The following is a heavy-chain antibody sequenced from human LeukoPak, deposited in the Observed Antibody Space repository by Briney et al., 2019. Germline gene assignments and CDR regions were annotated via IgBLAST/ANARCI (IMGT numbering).Heavy chain of an antibody. V-gene: IGHV3-7*05. J-gene: IGHJ4*02. D-gene: IGHD3-16*01. CDR3: ATGDAGY. CDR1: GFTFSTYW. Sequence: GGSLRLSWAASGFTFSTYWMSWVRQAPGIGLEWVATIKHDGSEKYYVDSVKGRFTISRDNAKNSLYLQMNSLRAEDAAVYYCATGDAGYWGQGTLVTVSP. CDR2: IKHDGSEK.